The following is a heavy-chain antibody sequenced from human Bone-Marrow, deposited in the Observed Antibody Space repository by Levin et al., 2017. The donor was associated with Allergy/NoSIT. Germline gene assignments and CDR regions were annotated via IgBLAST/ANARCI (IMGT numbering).Heavy chain of an antibody. V-gene: IGHV4-4*07. CDR1: GGSISSYY. CDR2: FSTSGST. CDR3: ARQHLVEDYFDY. Sequence: RPSETLSLTCIVSGGSISSYYWSWIRQPAGKGLEWIGRFSTSGSTNYNPSLKSRATMSVDTSKNQFSLRLSSVTTADTAVYYCARQHLVEDYFDYWGQGTLVTVSS. D-gene: IGHD2-15*01. J-gene: IGHJ4*02.